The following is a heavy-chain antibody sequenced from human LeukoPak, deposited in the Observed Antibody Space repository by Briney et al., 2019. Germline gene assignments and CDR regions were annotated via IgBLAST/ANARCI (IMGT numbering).Heavy chain of an antibody. Sequence: GGSLRLSCAASGFTFSSYSMNWVRQAPGQGLEWVSSISSSSSYIYYADSVKGRFTISRDNAKNSLYLQMNSLRAEDTAVYYCARDQVAAAGRTDNWFDPWGQRTLLTVSS. J-gene: IGHJ5*01. CDR2: ISSSSSYI. CDR3: ARDQVAAAGRTDNWFDP. CDR1: GFTFSSYS. D-gene: IGHD6-13*01. V-gene: IGHV3-21*01.